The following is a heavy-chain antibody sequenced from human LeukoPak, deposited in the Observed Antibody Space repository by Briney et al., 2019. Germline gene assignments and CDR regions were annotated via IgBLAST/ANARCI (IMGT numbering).Heavy chain of an antibody. V-gene: IGHV3-9*01. D-gene: IGHD2-15*01. Sequence: PGGSLRLSCAASGFTFDDYAMHWVRQAPGKGLEWVSGISWNSGSIGYADSVKGRFTISRDNAKNSLYLQMNSLRAEDTALYYCAKEDGYCSGGSCSEAFDYWGQGTLVTVSS. J-gene: IGHJ4*02. CDR2: ISWNSGSI. CDR3: AKEDGYCSGGSCSEAFDY. CDR1: GFTFDDYA.